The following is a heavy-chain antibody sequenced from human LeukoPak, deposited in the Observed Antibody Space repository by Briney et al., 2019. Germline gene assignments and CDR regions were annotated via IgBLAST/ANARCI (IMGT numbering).Heavy chain of an antibody. CDR2: ISSDGSDK. V-gene: IGHV3-30*18. D-gene: IGHD4-17*01. J-gene: IGHJ6*02. CDR1: GFSFNNYG. CDR3: AKDIAVTTYYYYYGMDV. Sequence: GGSLRLSCAASGFSFNNYGMHWVRQAPGKGLDWVAVISSDGSDKYYADSVKGRFTISRDNSKNTLYLQMNSLRAEDTAVYYCAKDIAVTTYYYYYGMDVWGQGTTVTVSS.